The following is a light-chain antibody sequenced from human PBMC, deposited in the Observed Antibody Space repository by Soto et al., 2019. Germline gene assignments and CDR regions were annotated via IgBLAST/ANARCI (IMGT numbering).Light chain of an antibody. Sequence: DIQMTQSPSTLSASVGDRVTITCRASQSVSGWLAWYQQKPGRAPKLLIYDASTLESGVPSRFSGSGSGTEFTLTISSLQSEDFAVYYCQEYNTWPWTFGQGTKVDI. V-gene: IGKV1-5*01. CDR3: QEYNTWPWT. CDR2: DAS. CDR1: QSVSGW. J-gene: IGKJ1*01.